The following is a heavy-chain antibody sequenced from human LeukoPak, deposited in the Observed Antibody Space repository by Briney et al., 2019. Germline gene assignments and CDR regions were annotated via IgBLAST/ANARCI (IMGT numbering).Heavy chain of an antibody. D-gene: IGHD4-17*01. J-gene: IGHJ4*02. CDR2: ISFDGYNK. CDR1: GFTFSSHA. Sequence: PGRSLRLSCAASGFTFSSHAMHWVRQAPGKGLEWVALISFDGYNKYYADPVKGRFSVSRDDSKNTLYLQMNSLRVEDTAVYYCARDSPLTVTLYQFDYWGQGTLVTVSS. CDR3: ARDSPLTVTLYQFDY. V-gene: IGHV3-30*04.